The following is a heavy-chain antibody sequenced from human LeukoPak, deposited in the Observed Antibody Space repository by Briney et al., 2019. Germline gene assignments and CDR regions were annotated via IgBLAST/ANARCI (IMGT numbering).Heavy chain of an antibody. D-gene: IGHD3-3*01. CDR3: ARLTYYDFWSAPPEDY. CDR2: INPNSGGT. CDR1: GYTFTGYY. Sequence: GASVKVSCKASGYTFTGYYMHWVRQAPGQGLEWMGWINPNSGGTNYAQKFQGRVTMTRDTSISTAYMELSRLRSDDTAVYYCARLTYYDFWSAPPEDYWGQGTLVTVSS. V-gene: IGHV1-2*02. J-gene: IGHJ4*02.